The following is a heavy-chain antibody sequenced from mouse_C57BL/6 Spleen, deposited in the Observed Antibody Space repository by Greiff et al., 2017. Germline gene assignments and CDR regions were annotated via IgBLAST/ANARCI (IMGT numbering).Heavy chain of an antibody. CDR1: GYTFTDYY. V-gene: IGHV1-19*01. CDR3: ARRGYDYPLFDY. Sequence: EVQLQQSGPVLVKPGASVKMSCKASGYTFTDYYMNWVKQSHGKSLEWIGVINPYNGGTSYNQKFKGKATLTVDKSSSTAYMELNSLTSEDSAVYYCARRGYDYPLFDYWGQGTTLTVSS. J-gene: IGHJ2*01. CDR2: INPYNGGT. D-gene: IGHD2-4*01.